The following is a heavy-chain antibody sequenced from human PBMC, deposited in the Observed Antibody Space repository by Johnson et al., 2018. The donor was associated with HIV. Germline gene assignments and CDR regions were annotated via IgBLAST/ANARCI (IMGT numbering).Heavy chain of an antibody. CDR2: INWKGGST. J-gene: IGHJ3*02. CDR3: ANGGLRPPQDRNAFDI. CDR1: GFTFDDYG. V-gene: IGHV3-20*04. Sequence: VQLVESGGGVVRPGGSLRLSCEASGFTFDDYGMNWVRQAPGKGLEWVSGINWKGGSTGFADSVKGRFTISRDNSKNTLYLQMNSLRVEDTAVYYCANGGLRPPQDRNAFDIWGQGTMVTVSS. D-gene: IGHD4-17*01.